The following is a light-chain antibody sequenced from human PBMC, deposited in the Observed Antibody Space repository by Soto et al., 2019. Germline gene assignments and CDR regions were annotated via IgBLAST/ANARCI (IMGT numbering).Light chain of an antibody. Sequence: DIHMTQSASTLSSSVGDRVTITCLASQSISRWLAWYQQKPGKAPKLLIYETSSLEDGVPSRFTGSGSGTEFSLTITSLQPEDSATYYCLQDINYPWTFGQGTKVDIK. CDR3: LQDINYPWT. CDR1: QSISRW. V-gene: IGKV1-5*03. J-gene: IGKJ1*01. CDR2: ETS.